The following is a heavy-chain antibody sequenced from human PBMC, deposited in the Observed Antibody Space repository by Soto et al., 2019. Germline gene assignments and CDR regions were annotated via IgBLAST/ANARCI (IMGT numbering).Heavy chain of an antibody. CDR2: INHSGST. D-gene: IGHD6-13*01. CDR3: ARGPRYSSRWSTVDY. Sequence: QVQLQQWGAGLLKPSETLSLTCAVYGGSFSGYYWSWIRQPPGKGLEWIGEINHSGSTNYNPSPKSRVSISVDPSKHHFSLKLSSVTAADTAVYYCARGPRYSSRWSTVDYWGQGTLVTVSS. CDR1: GGSFSGYY. V-gene: IGHV4-34*01. J-gene: IGHJ4*02.